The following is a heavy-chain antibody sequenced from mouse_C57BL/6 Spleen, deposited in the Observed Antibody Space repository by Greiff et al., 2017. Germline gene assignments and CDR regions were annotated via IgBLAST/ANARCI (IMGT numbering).Heavy chain of an antibody. J-gene: IGHJ4*01. Sequence: QVQLQQPGAELVKPGASVKLSCKASGYTFTSYWMHWVKQRPGQGLEWIGRIDPNSGGTKYNEKFKSKATLTVDKPSSTAYMQLSSLTSEDSAVXYCARSPPNWNDAMDDWGQGTSVTVSS. CDR2: IDPNSGGT. CDR1: GYTFTSYW. CDR3: ARSPPNWNDAMDD. V-gene: IGHV1-72*01. D-gene: IGHD4-1*01.